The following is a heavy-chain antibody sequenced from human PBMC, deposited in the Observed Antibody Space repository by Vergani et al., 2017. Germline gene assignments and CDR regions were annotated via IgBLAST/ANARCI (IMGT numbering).Heavy chain of an antibody. J-gene: IGHJ3*01. Sequence: EVQLVESGGGLVQPGRSLRLSCAAPGFNFDNYAMHWVRQAPGKGLEWVSGINDNSAIIIYADSVRGRFTISRDNAKKSLYRQMNCLKTDDTALYYWTARRTGRDPFNVWGRGTLVTVSS. D-gene: IGHD1-14*01. CDR1: GFNFDNYA. CDR2: INDNSAII. CDR3: TARRTGRDPFNV. V-gene: IGHV3-9*01.